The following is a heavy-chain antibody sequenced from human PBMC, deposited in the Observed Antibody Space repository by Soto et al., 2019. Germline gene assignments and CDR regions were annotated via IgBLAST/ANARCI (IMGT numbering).Heavy chain of an antibody. D-gene: IGHD6-13*01. V-gene: IGHV3-30-3*01. CDR3: ARGGAAGIGDYYYPMDV. Sequence: GGSLRLSCVASGFTFSSYALHWVRQAPGKGLEWVAVISYDGSNKYYADSVKGRFTISRDKSKNTLFLQMNSLSTEDTAMYFCARGGAAGIGDYYYPMDVWGQGTTVTVSS. CDR1: GFTFSSYA. CDR2: ISYDGSNK. J-gene: IGHJ6*02.